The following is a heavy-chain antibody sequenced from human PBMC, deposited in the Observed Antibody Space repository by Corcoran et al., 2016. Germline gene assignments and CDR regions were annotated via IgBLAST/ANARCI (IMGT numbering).Heavy chain of an antibody. CDR1: GGSISSYY. V-gene: IGHV4-59*01. CDR2: IYYSGST. Sequence: QVQLQESGPGLVKPSETLSLTCTVSGGSISSYYWSWIRQPPGKGLEWIGYIYYSGSTNYNPSLKSRVTISVDTSKNQFSLKLSSVTAADTAVYYSARGPSARQWLVPGVYHYYYGMDVWGQGTTVTVSS. J-gene: IGHJ6*02. CDR3: ARGPSARQWLVPGVYHYYYGMDV. D-gene: IGHD6-19*01.